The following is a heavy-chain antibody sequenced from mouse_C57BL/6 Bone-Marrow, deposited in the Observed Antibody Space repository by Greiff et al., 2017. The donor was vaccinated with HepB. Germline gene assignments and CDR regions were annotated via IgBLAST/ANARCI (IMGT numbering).Heavy chain of an antibody. J-gene: IGHJ1*03. CDR1: GIDFSRYW. CDR2: INPDSSTI. V-gene: IGHV4-1*01. D-gene: IGHD1-1*01. Sequence: EVKLLESGGGLVQPGGSLKLSCAASGIDFSRYWMSWVRRAPGKGLEWIGEINPDSSTINYAPSLKDKFIISRDNAKNTLFMQMSKVRSEDTALYYCASPVVPYWYFDVWGTGTTVTVSS. CDR3: ASPVVPYWYFDV.